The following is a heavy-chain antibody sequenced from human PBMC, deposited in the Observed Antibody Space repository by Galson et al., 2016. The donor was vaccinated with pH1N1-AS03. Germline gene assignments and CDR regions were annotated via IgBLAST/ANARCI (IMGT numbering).Heavy chain of an antibody. Sequence: SLRLSCAASEFTFSDVWMSWVRQAPGKGLEWVGRIKSKTDGGTTDYAAPVKGRFTISRDDSKNTLYLQMNTLKSEDTAVYYCRVVAENDAFDMWGQGTMVTVS. D-gene: IGHD3-22*01. CDR2: IKSKTDGGTT. V-gene: IGHV3-15*01. J-gene: IGHJ3*02. CDR3: RVVAENDAFDM. CDR1: EFTFSDVW.